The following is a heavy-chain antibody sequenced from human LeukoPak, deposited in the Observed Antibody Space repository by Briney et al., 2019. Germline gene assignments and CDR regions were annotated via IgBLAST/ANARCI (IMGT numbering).Heavy chain of an antibody. Sequence: PSETLSLTCTVSGGSISAYYWTWIRQPAGKGLEWIGRIYTSGSTNYNPSLKSRITMSVDTSKNHFSLRLSSVTAADTAVYYCARGGYYDLNCFDPWGQGTLATVSS. CDR3: ARGGYYDLNCFDP. CDR2: IYTSGST. D-gene: IGHD3-3*01. CDR1: GGSISAYY. J-gene: IGHJ5*02. V-gene: IGHV4-4*07.